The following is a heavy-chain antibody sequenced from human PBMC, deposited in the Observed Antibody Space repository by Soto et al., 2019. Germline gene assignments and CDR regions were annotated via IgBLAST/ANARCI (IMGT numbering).Heavy chain of an antibody. CDR1: GYTFTSYG. CDR2: ISDYNGNT. CDR3: ARVYRITMVRGELSEY. D-gene: IGHD3-10*01. J-gene: IGHJ4*02. V-gene: IGHV1-18*01. Sequence: QVQLVQSGAEVKKPGASVKVSCKASGYTFTSYGISWVRQAPGQGLEWMGWISDYNGNTNYAQKLQGRVTMTTDTSASTAYMVLRSLRSDDTAVYYCARVYRITMVRGELSEYWGQGNLVTVSS.